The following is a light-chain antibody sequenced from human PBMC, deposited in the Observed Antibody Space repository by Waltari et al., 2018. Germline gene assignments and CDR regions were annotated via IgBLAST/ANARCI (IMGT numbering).Light chain of an antibody. CDR2: EVS. CDR3: SSYAGNYNVL. CDR1: SSDVGGSDY. Sequence: QSALTQPPSASGSPGQSVTISCTGTSSDVGGSDYVSWYQQHPGKAPKVRIYEVSKWPSGVPDRFSGSKSGNTASLTVSGLQAEDEADYYCSSYAGNYNVLFGGGTKLTVL. V-gene: IGLV2-8*01. J-gene: IGLJ2*01.